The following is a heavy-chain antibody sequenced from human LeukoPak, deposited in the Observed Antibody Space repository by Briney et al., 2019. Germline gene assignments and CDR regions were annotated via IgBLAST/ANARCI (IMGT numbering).Heavy chain of an antibody. CDR1: EFTFSNYW. D-gene: IGHD3-10*01. V-gene: IGHV3-7*03. CDR2: IKQDGSEK. J-gene: IGHJ4*02. Sequence: GGSLRLSCGVSEFTFSNYWMSWVRQAPGKGLEWVANIKQDGSEKYYVDSVKGRFTISRDNAKNSLYLQMNSLRAEDTAVYFCANGYYGSGDIDYWGQGTLVTVSS. CDR3: ANGYYGSGDIDY.